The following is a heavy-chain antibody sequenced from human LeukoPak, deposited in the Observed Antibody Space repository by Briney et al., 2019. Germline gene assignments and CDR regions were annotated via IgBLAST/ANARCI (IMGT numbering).Heavy chain of an antibody. CDR1: GFTFSTYT. CDR3: AKASTTYCGGDCYPIFDY. J-gene: IGHJ4*02. V-gene: IGHV3-23*01. Sequence: GESLKISCAASGFTFSTYTMSWVRQAPGKGLEWVSAISGSGGTTNYAGSVKGRFTISRDNSKNTLYLQMNSLRAEDTAVYYCAKASTTYCGGDCYPIFDYWGQGTLVTVSS. CDR2: ISGSGGTT. D-gene: IGHD2-21*02.